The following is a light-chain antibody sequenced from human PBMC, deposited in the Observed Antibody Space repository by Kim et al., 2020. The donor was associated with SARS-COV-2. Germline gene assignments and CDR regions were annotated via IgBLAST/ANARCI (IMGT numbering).Light chain of an antibody. Sequence: SYELTQPPSVSVSPGQTASITFSGDKLGDKYACWYQQKPGQSPVVVIYEDSKRPSGTHERFSGSNSGNTATLTISGTQAMDEADYYCQAWDSSTAVFGGGTQLTVL. CDR3: QAWDSSTAV. CDR1: KLGDKY. J-gene: IGLJ3*02. CDR2: EDS. V-gene: IGLV3-1*01.